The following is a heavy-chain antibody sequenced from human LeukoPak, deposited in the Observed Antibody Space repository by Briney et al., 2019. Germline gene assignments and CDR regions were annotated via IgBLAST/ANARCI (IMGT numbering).Heavy chain of an antibody. CDR2: ISSSSTYI. J-gene: IGHJ3*02. V-gene: IGHV3-21*01. CDR1: GFTFSSYS. CDR3: ATMIVVVEAFDI. D-gene: IGHD3-22*01. Sequence: GGSLRLSCAASGFTFSSYSMNWVRQAPGKGLEWVSSISSSSTYIYYADSVKGRFTISRDNAKNTLYLQMNSLRAEDTAVYYCATMIVVVEAFDIWGQGTMVTVSS.